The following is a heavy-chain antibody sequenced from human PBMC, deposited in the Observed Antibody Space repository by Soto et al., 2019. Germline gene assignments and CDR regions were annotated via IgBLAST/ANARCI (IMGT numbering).Heavy chain of an antibody. D-gene: IGHD2-15*01. CDR1: GFTFSSYA. Sequence: GGSLRLSCAASGFTFSSYAMGWVRQGPGKGLEWVAAVSVGGGTHYADSVRGRFTISRDNSKNTLSVQMNSLTSGDTDVYFCARRRSGGGHFDYWGHGALVTVSS. V-gene: IGHV3-23*01. CDR2: VSVGGGT. CDR3: ARRRSGGGHFDY. J-gene: IGHJ4*01.